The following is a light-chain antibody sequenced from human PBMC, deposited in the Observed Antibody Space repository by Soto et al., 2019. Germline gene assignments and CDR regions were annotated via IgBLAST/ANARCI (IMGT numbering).Light chain of an antibody. CDR2: AAS. Sequence: DIQMTQSPSTLSAKVRDRVTMSCRASQSINKWLAWYQHKPGKAPKLLIYAASTLQSGVPSRFSGSGSGTDFTLTISSLQPEDVTTYYCQEDTSAPFSFAPGSKVDIK. J-gene: IGKJ3*01. CDR1: QSINKW. CDR3: QEDTSAPFS. V-gene: IGKV1-27*01.